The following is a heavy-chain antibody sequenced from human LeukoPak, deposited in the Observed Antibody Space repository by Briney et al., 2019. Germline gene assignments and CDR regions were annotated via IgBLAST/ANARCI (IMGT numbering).Heavy chain of an antibody. J-gene: IGHJ4*02. CDR2: IYYTGST. D-gene: IGHD3/OR15-3a*01. CDR3: ARQTGSGLFILP. Sequence: SETLSLTCTVSGVSISSSNSYWGWIRQPPGKGLEWIGSIYYTGSTYYNASLKSQVSISIDTSKNQFSLKLTSVTAADTSVYYCARQTGSGLFILPGGQGTLVTVSS. CDR1: GVSISSSNSY. V-gene: IGHV4-39*01.